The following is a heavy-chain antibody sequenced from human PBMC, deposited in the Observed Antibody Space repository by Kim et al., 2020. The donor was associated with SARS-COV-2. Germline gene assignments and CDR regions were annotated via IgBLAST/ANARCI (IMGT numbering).Heavy chain of an antibody. CDR3: ARGYKSTVGY. CDR2: SYK. J-gene: IGHJ4*02. Sequence: SYKYYADAVKGRFTITRDNAKNSLYLQMNSLRAEDTAVYYCARGYKSTVGYWGQGTLVTVSS. D-gene: IGHD1-20*01. V-gene: IGHV3-21*01.